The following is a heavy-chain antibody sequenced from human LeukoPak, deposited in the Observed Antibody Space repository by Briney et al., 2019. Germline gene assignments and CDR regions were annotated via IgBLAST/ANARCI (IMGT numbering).Heavy chain of an antibody. J-gene: IGHJ6*03. CDR1: GGSISSSSYY. CDR2: IYYSGSA. Sequence: SETLSLTCTVSGGSISSSSYYWGWIRQPPGKGLEWIGSIYYSGSAYYNASLRSRVTISVDTSKNQFSLKLTSVTAADTAVYYCARLPAMPGYFYYMDVWGKGTTVTISS. V-gene: IGHV4-39*01. D-gene: IGHD2-2*01. CDR3: ARLPAMPGYFYYMDV.